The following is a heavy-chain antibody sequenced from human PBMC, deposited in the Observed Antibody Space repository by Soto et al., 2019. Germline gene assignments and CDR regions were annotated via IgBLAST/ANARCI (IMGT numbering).Heavy chain of an antibody. CDR1: GYTFTSYA. Sequence: QVQLVQSGAEEKKPGASVKVSCKASGYTFTSYAMHWVRQAPGQGLEWMGWINAGNGNTKYSQKFQGRVTITRDTSASTAYMELSSLRSEDPAVYYCARAVAVPADFDYWGQGTLVTVSS. J-gene: IGHJ4*02. V-gene: IGHV1-3*05. CDR3: ARAVAVPADFDY. CDR2: INAGNGNT. D-gene: IGHD6-19*01.